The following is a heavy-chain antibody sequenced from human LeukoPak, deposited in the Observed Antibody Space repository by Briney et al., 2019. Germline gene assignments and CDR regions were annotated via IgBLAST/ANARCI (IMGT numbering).Heavy chain of an antibody. CDR3: ARGETNYYYYYGMDV. CDR1: GYTFTSYD. V-gene: IGHV1-8*01. J-gene: IGHJ6*02. CDR2: MNPNSGNT. Sequence: ASVKVSCKASGYTFTSYDINWVRQAPGQGLEWMGWMNPNSGNTGYAQKFQGRVTMTRNTSISTAYMELSSLRSEDTAVYYCARGETNYYYYYGMDVWGQGTTVTVSS.